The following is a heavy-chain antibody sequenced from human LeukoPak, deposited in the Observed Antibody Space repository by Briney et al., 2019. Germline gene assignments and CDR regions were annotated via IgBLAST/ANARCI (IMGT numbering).Heavy chain of an antibody. Sequence: PGGSLRLSCAASGFTFSSYGMHWVRQAPGKGLEWVAVISYDGSNKYYADSVKGRFTISRDNSKNTLYLQMNSLRAEDTAVYYCAKELYDFSYYYYGTDVWGQGTTVTVSS. D-gene: IGHD3-3*01. CDR2: ISYDGSNK. CDR1: GFTFSSYG. CDR3: AKELYDFSYYYYGTDV. J-gene: IGHJ6*02. V-gene: IGHV3-30*18.